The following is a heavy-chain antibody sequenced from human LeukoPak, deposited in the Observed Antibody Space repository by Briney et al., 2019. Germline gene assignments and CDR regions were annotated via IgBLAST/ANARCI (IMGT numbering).Heavy chain of an antibody. V-gene: IGHV4-39*07. CDR2: IYYSGST. CDR3: ARDTPAARSSAV. Sequence: PSETLSLTCTVSGGSISSSSYYWGWIRQPPGKGLEWIGSIYYSGSTYYNPSLKSRVTISVDTSKNQFSLKLSSVTAADTAVYYCARDTPAARSSAVWGKGTTVTVSS. J-gene: IGHJ6*04. CDR1: GGSISSSSYY. D-gene: IGHD2-2*01.